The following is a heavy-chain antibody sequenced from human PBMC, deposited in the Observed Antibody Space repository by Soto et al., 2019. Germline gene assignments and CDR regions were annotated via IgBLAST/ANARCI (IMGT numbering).Heavy chain of an antibody. CDR3: ARHGSY. J-gene: IGHJ4*02. V-gene: IGHV4-39*01. Sequence: TSETLCLTYTVSGVYISNTSDYWGWIRQSPGKGLEWIGTIYYSGKTYYHPALKSRVTISVDTSNNRFSLKLSSVTAADTAVYYCARHGSYWGQGTLVTVSS. CDR1: GVYISNTSDY. CDR2: IYYSGKT.